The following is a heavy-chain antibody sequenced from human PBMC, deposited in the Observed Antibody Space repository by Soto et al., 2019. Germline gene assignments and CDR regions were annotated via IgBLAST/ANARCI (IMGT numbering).Heavy chain of an antibody. D-gene: IGHD5-18*01. Sequence: GGSLRLSCAASGFTFSSYAMSWVRQAPGKGLEWVSAISGSGGSTYYADSVKGRFTISRDNSKNTLYLQMNSLRAEDTAVYYCVKPQWIQPWLGYFDYWGQGTLVTVSS. CDR3: VKPQWIQPWLGYFDY. CDR2: ISGSGGST. V-gene: IGHV3-23*01. CDR1: GFTFSSYA. J-gene: IGHJ4*02.